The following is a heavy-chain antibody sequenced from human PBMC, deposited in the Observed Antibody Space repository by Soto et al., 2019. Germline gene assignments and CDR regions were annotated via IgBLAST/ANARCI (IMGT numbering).Heavy chain of an antibody. D-gene: IGHD5-18*01. CDR3: ARGGGVITADTAMDTNPPHHFDY. Sequence: QVQLQQWGAGLLKPSETLSLTCAVYGGSFSGYYWSWIRQPPGKGLEWIGEINHSGSTNYNPSLKSRLTISVHTSKNQFSLKLTSVTAADTAVYYCARGGGVITADTAMDTNPPHHFDYWGQGTLVTVSS. V-gene: IGHV4-34*01. J-gene: IGHJ4*02. CDR1: GGSFSGYY. CDR2: INHSGST.